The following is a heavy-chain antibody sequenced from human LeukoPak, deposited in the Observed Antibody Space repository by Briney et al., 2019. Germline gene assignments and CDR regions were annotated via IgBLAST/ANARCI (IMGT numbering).Heavy chain of an antibody. CDR3: ARVPSGVFYYPDGMDV. CDR1: GYTFTSYD. Sequence: ASVKVSCKAAGYTFTSYDINWVRQATGQGLEWMGWMNPNSGNAGYAQKFQGRVTMTRNTSIGTAYMELSSLRSEDTAVYYCARVPSGVFYYPDGMDVWGQETTLTVSS. CDR2: MNPNSGNA. D-gene: IGHD2-8*01. J-gene: IGHJ6*02. V-gene: IGHV1-8*01.